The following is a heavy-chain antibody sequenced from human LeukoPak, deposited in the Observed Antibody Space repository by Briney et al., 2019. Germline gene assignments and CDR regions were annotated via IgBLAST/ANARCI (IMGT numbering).Heavy chain of an antibody. V-gene: IGHV4-59*01. CDR2: IYYSGST. Sequence: SETLTLTCTVSGGSISSYYWSWIRQPPGKGLEWIGYIYYSGSTNYNPSLKSRVTISVDTSKNQFSLKLSPVTAADTAVYYCARGLSGPIDYWGQGTLVTVSS. D-gene: IGHD1-26*01. CDR3: ARGLSGPIDY. CDR1: GGSISSYY. J-gene: IGHJ4*02.